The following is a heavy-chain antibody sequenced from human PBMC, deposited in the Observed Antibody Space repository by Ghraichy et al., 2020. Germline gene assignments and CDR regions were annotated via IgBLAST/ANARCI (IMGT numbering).Heavy chain of an antibody. Sequence: SETLPLTCTVSGGSVSSGSYYWSWIRQPPGKGLEWIGYIYYSGSTNYNPSLKSRVTISVDTSKNQFSLKLSSVTAADTAVYYCARSRRWLQFDYWGQGTLVTVSS. CDR2: IYYSGST. CDR1: GGSVSSGSYY. J-gene: IGHJ4*02. V-gene: IGHV4-61*01. D-gene: IGHD5-24*01. CDR3: ARSRRWLQFDY.